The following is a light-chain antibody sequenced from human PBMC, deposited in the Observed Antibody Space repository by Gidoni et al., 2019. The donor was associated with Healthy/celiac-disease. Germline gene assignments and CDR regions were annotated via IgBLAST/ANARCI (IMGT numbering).Light chain of an antibody. Sequence: DIQMTQSPSTLSASVGDRVTITCRASQSIISWLAWYPLKPGKAPNLLIYKASSLESGVPSRFSGSGFGTEFTLTISSLHPYDFATYYCQQYNSYSCTFGQGTKVEIQ. CDR3: QQYNSYSCT. V-gene: IGKV1-5*03. CDR1: QSIISW. CDR2: KAS. J-gene: IGKJ1*01.